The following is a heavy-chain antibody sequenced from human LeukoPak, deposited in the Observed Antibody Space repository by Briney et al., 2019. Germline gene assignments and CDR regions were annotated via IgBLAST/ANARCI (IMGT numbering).Heavy chain of an antibody. J-gene: IGHJ4*02. D-gene: IGHD3-10*01. V-gene: IGHV1-69*13. Sequence: SVKVSCKASGGTFSSYAISWVRQAPGQGLEWMGGIIPIFGTANYAQKFQGRVTITADESTSTAHMELSSLRSEDTAVYYCARAPTSGDFDYWGQGTLVTVSS. CDR1: GGTFSSYA. CDR2: IIPIFGTA. CDR3: ARAPTSGDFDY.